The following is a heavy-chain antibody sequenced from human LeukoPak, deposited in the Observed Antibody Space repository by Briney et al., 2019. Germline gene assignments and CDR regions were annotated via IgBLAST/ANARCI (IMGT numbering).Heavy chain of an antibody. CDR1: GFTFTGYA. Sequence: GGSLRLSCAASGFTFTGYAMNWVRQASGKGLEWVSAISTTGDNTDYADSVKGRFTISRDNSKNTLYLQMDSLSAEDTAVYYCAKDHYGGNHYYFGMDVWGQGTTVTVSS. CDR3: AKDHYGGNHYYFGMDV. J-gene: IGHJ6*02. V-gene: IGHV3-23*01. CDR2: ISTTGDNT. D-gene: IGHD4-23*01.